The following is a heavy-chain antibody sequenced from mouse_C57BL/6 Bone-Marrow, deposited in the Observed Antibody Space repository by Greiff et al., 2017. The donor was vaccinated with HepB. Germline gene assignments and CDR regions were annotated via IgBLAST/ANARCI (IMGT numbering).Heavy chain of an antibody. Sequence: EVQVVESGGDLVKPGGSLKLSCAASGFTFSSYGMSWVRQTPDKRLEWVATISSGGSYTYYPDSVKGRFTISRDNAKNTLYLQMSSLKSEDTAMYYCARRDDYDEEGHYYAMDYWGQGTSVTVSS. J-gene: IGHJ4*01. V-gene: IGHV5-6*01. CDR1: GFTFSSYG. CDR3: ARRDDYDEEGHYYAMDY. D-gene: IGHD2-4*01. CDR2: ISSGGSYT.